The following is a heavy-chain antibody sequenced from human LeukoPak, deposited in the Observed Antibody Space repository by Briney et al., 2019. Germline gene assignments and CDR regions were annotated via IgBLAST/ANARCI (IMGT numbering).Heavy chain of an antibody. CDR2: ISSTSSTI. D-gene: IGHD2-15*01. V-gene: IGHV3-48*02. CDR1: GFTFNSYG. CDR3: ASIYCSGGSCYPSFDY. Sequence: PGGSLRLSCAASGFTFNSYGMHWVRQAPGKGLEWLAYISSTSSTIYYADSVKGRFTISRDNAKNSLYLQMNSLRDEDTAIYYCASIYCSGGSCYPSFDYWGQGSLVTVSS. J-gene: IGHJ4*02.